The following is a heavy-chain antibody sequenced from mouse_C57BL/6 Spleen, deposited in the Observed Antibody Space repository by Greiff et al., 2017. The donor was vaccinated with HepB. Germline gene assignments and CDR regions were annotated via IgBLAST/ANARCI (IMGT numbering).Heavy chain of an antibody. CDR2: IHPNSGST. Sequence: VQLQQSGAELVKPGASVKLSCKASGYTFTSYWMHWVKQRPGQGLVWIGMIHPNSGSTNYNEKFKSKATLTVDKSSSTAYMQLSSLTSEDSAVYYWARTMITTGDYFDYWGQGTTLTVSS. D-gene: IGHD2-4*01. CDR1: GYTFTSYW. J-gene: IGHJ2*01. CDR3: ARTMITTGDYFDY. V-gene: IGHV1-64*01.